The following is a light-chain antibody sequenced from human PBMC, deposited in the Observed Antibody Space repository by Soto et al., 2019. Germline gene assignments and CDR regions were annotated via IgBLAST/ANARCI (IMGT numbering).Light chain of an antibody. CDR2: GAS. V-gene: IGKV3-15*01. J-gene: IGKJ4*01. CDR3: QQYGSWPVT. CDR1: QSVTGN. Sequence: EIVMTQSPATLSVSPGERVTFSCRASQSVTGNLAWYQHKPGQTPRLLVYGASSGATGVPARFSGSGSGTEFTLTINSLQSEDFAIYYCQQYGSWPVTVGGGTKVDIK.